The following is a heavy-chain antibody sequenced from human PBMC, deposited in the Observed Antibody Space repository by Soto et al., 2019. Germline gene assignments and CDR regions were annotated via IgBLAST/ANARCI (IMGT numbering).Heavy chain of an antibody. V-gene: IGHV5-10-1*01. CDR2: IDPSDSYT. Sequence: GESLKISCKGSGYSFTSYWITWVRQMPGKGLEWMGRIDPSDSYTNYSPSFQGHVTISADKSISTAYLQWSSLKASDTAMYSCARVYCSAGSCYGVGIDYWGQGTLVPVSS. D-gene: IGHD2-15*01. J-gene: IGHJ4*02. CDR1: GYSFTSYW. CDR3: ARVYCSAGSCYGVGIDY.